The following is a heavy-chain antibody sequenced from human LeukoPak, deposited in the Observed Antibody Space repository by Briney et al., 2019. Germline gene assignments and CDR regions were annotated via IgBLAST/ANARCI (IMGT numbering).Heavy chain of an antibody. J-gene: IGHJ4*02. D-gene: IGHD6-19*01. Sequence: GGSLRLSCAASGFTVSSNYMSWVRQAPGKGLEWVSVIYSGGSTYYADSVKGRFTISRDNSKNTLYLQMNSLRAEDTAVYYCARVHSGWYTADYWGQGTLVTVSS. CDR2: IYSGGST. CDR3: ARVHSGWYTADY. V-gene: IGHV3-53*01. CDR1: GFTVSSNY.